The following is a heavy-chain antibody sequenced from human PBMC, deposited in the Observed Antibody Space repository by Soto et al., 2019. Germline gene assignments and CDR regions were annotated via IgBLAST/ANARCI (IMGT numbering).Heavy chain of an antibody. V-gene: IGHV3-30-3*01. J-gene: IGHJ6*02. CDR1: GFTVSSYA. CDR2: ISYDGSNK. CDR3: ARAGPAGIAVAGTSHYYYGMDV. Sequence: SLRLSCAASGFTVSSYAMHWVRQAPGKGLEWVAVISYDGSNKYYADSVKGRFTISRDNSKNTLYLQMNSLRAEDTAVYYCARAGPAGIAVAGTSHYYYGMDVWGQGTTVTVSS. D-gene: IGHD6-19*01.